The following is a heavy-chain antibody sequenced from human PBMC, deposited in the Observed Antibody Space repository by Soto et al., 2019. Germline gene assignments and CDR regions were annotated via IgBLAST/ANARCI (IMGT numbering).Heavy chain of an antibody. CDR1: GCTFSSYA. Sequence: QVQLVQSGAEVKKPGSSVKGSCKASGCTFSSYAISWVRQAPGQGIEWMGGIIPIFGTANYAQKIQGRVTITADESTSTAYMELSSLRSEDTAVYYCARYSYGYSDFDYWGQGTLVTVSS. D-gene: IGHD5-18*01. J-gene: IGHJ4*02. CDR3: ARYSYGYSDFDY. CDR2: IIPIFGTA. V-gene: IGHV1-69*12.